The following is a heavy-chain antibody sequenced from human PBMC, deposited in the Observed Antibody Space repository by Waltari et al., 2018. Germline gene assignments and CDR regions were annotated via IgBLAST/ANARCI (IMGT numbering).Heavy chain of an antibody. CDR1: GGSISSSSYY. Sequence: QLQLQESGPGLVKPSETLSLTCTVSGGSISSSSYYWGWIRQPPGKGLEWIGIIYYSGSTYSNTSLKSRVTISVDTSKNQFSLKLSSVTAADTAVYYCARHGPYSSSWTLGAFDIWGQGTMVTVSS. CDR3: ARHGPYSSSWTLGAFDI. D-gene: IGHD6-13*01. CDR2: IYYSGST. V-gene: IGHV4-39*01. J-gene: IGHJ3*02.